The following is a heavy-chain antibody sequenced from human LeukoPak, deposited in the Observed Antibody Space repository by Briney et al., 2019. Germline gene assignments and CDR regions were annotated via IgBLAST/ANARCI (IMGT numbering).Heavy chain of an antibody. V-gene: IGHV4-4*07. D-gene: IGHD2-2*01. CDR2: IYTSGST. J-gene: IGHJ5*02. Sequence: SETLSLTCTVSGGSISSYYWSWIRQPAGKGLEWIGRIYTSGSTNYNPSLKSRVTISVDTSKNQFSLKLSSVTAADTAVYYCARSERRDIVVVPAARNWFDPWGQGTLVTVSS. CDR1: GGSISSYY. CDR3: ARSERRDIVVVPAARNWFDP.